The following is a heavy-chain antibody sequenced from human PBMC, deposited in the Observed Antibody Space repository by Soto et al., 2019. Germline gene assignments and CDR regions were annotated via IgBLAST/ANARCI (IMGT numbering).Heavy chain of an antibody. J-gene: IGHJ4*02. V-gene: IGHV1-46*01. CDR2: FNPSGGGT. CDR1: GYTFTSYY. D-gene: IGHD2-15*01. CDR3: ARAASYYFDS. Sequence: QVQLVQSGAEVKKPEASVKVSCKASGYTFTSYYIHWVRQAPGQGLEWMGRFNPSGGGTSYAQKFQGRVTMTRDTSTSTVYMELSSLRSEDTAVYYCARAASYYFDSWGQGTLVTVSS.